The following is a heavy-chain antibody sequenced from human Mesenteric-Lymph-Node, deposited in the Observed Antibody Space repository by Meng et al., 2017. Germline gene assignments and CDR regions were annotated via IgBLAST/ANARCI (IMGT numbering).Heavy chain of an antibody. J-gene: IGHJ4*02. CDR2: IHSSGDT. D-gene: IGHD2-8*02. Sequence: GSLRLSCTVSGGSITNHFWSWIRQPPGEGLEWVGFIHSSGDTTYNPSLKSRVTMSVDTSKNQFSLKLASVTAADTTVYYCARYYCTDKCYHFDYWGQGTLVTVSS. CDR3: ARYYCTDKCYHFDY. CDR1: GGSITNHF. V-gene: IGHV4-59*11.